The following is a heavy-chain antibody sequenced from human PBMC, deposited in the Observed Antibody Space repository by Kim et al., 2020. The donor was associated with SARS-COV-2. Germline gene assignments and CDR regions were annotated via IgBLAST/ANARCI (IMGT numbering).Heavy chain of an antibody. D-gene: IGHD1-26*01. CDR3: ARHPGATAAFDI. V-gene: IGHV5-51*01. Sequence: RYSPSFQGQVTISADKSISTAYLQWSSLKASDTAMYYCARHPGATAAFDIWSQGTMVTVSS. J-gene: IGHJ3*02.